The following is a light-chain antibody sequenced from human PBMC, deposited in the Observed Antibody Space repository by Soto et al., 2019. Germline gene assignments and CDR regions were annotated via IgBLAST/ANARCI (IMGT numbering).Light chain of an antibody. CDR1: QNINRW. V-gene: IGKV1-5*03. CDR2: KAS. Sequence: DIQMTQTPSTLSASVGDRVTITCRASQNINRWLAWYQQRPGKAPNLLIHKASTLEVGVPSRFSGSASGTEFTLTISSLQPDDFALYFCLQYNVYPLSFGGGTKVEIK. CDR3: LQYNVYPLS. J-gene: IGKJ4*01.